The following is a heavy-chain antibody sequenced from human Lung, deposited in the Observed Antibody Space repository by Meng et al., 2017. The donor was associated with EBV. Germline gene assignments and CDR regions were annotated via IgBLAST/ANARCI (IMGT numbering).Heavy chain of an antibody. CDR1: GFSLSTSGVG. D-gene: IGHD6-19*01. V-gene: IGHV2-5*02. CDR3: AHSPEYSSVGWFDP. J-gene: IGHJ5*02. Sequence: ITLKESGPQLGKPTSTLTLTFTSPGFSLSTSGVGLGWIRHPPAKPLEWLALIYWDNDKRYSPSLKGRLTITKDTSKNQVVLTMTNMDPVDTATYYCAHSPEYSSVGWFDPWGQGTLVTVSS. CDR2: IYWDNDK.